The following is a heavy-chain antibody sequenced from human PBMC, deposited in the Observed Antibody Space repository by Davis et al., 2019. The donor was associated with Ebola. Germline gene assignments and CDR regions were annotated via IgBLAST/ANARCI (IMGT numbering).Heavy chain of an antibody. Sequence: GESLKISCTASGFTVSSNHMSWVRQAPGKGLEWVSVILSDGRMYYADAVKDRFFISRDNSRNTLYLQMNSLRAEDTAVYYCATSGYYYALDYWGQGTLVTVSS. CDR2: ILSDGRM. J-gene: IGHJ4*02. CDR1: GFTVSSNH. D-gene: IGHD3-22*01. CDR3: ATSGYYYALDY. V-gene: IGHV3-53*01.